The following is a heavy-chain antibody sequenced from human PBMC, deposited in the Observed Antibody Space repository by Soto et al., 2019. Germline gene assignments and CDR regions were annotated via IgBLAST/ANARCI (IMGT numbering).Heavy chain of an antibody. CDR3: ARFMVAGSANAFDI. J-gene: IGHJ3*02. CDR1: GVSISSHYW. Sequence: SETLSLTCAVSGVSISSHYWWTWVRQPPGKGMEWIGESHQSGNTNYNPSPKSRVTISVDKSKNQFSLKLSSVTAADTAVYYCARFMVAGSANAFDIWGQGTMVTVSS. V-gene: IGHV4-4*02. D-gene: IGHD6-19*01. CDR2: SHQSGNT.